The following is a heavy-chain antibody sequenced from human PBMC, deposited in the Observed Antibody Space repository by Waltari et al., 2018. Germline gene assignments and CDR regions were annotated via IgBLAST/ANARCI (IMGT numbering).Heavy chain of an antibody. CDR2: IRRDGGEE. V-gene: IGHV3-7*01. D-gene: IGHD7-27*01. CDR1: GFTFSTYW. J-gene: IGHJ3*01. Sequence: EVQLVESGGDLVRPGGSLRLSCEASGFTFSTYWMSWVRQAPGEVLEGGADIRRDGGEERYLASVRGRFIISRDNAKNSVFLQMDSLRAEDTALYYCAKDNWGLPGGIDGFDVWGQGTMVTVSS. CDR3: AKDNWGLPGGIDGFDV.